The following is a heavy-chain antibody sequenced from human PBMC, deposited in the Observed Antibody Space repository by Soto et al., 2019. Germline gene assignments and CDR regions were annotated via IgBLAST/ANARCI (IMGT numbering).Heavy chain of an antibody. V-gene: IGHV4-30-4*01. D-gene: IGHD2-21*02. CDR3: ARGHIVVVTANHNWFDP. Sequence: SETLSLTCTVSGGSISSGDYYWSWIRQPPGKGLEWIGYIYYSGSTYYNPSLKSRVTISVDTSKNQFSLKLSSVTAADTAVYYCARGHIVVVTANHNWFDPWGQGTLVTVSS. CDR2: IYYSGST. CDR1: GGSISSGDYY. J-gene: IGHJ5*02.